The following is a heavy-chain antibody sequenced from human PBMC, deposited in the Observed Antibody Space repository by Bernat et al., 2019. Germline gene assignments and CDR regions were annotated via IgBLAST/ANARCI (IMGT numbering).Heavy chain of an antibody. Sequence: EVQLVESGGGLVQPGGSLRLSCAGSGFTFSRSILHWVRQAPGKGLEYVSGISANGGSTYHANSVKGRFTISRDNSKSTLYLQMGSLRAEDMAVYYCASGDSSMIPFPFFDVWGRGTMVTVSS. V-gene: IGHV3-64*01. CDR2: ISANGGST. D-gene: IGHD2-21*01. J-gene: IGHJ3*01. CDR1: GFTFSRSI. CDR3: ASGDSSMIPFPFFDV.